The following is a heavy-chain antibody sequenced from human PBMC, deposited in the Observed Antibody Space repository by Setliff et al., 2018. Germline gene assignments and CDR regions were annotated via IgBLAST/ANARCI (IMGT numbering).Heavy chain of an antibody. CDR1: GESFSNNY. V-gene: IGHV4-34*01. CDR2: SNHSGNT. Sequence: SETLSLTCSVYGESFSNNYWSWIRQPPGKGLEWIGESNHSGNTTNHPSLKSRLTMSVDTSKNQFSLKLTSVTAADTAVYYCARAQVVFAISAPVWYFELWGRGTQVTVSS. D-gene: IGHD2-21*01. J-gene: IGHJ2*01. CDR3: ARAQVVFAISAPVWYFEL.